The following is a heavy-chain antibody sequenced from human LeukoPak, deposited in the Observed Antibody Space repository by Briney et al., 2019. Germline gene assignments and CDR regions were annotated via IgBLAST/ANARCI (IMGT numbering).Heavy chain of an antibody. D-gene: IGHD6-13*01. CDR2: ISAYNGNT. CDR1: GYTFTSYG. CDR3: ASGPSSSWYSQFDY. Sequence: ASVTVSCKASGYTFTSYGISWVRQAHGQGLEWMGWISAYNGNTNYAQKLQGRVTMTTDTSTSTAYMELRSLRSDDTAVYYCASGPSSSWYSQFDYWGQGTLVTVSS. V-gene: IGHV1-18*01. J-gene: IGHJ4*02.